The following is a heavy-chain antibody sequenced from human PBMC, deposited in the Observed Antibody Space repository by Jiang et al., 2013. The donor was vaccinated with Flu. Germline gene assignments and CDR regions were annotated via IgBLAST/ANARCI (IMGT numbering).Heavy chain of an antibody. Sequence: CKASGGTFSNYAISWVRQAPGQGLEWMGGVIPIVGTGKNAQKFQGRVTITADKSASAAYMEVSSLRYEDTAVYYCARRGYCSSTTCQPPDYWGQGTLIIVSS. CDR2: VIPIVGTG. J-gene: IGHJ4*02. V-gene: IGHV1-69*06. CDR3: ARRGYCSSTTCQPPDY. D-gene: IGHD2-2*01. CDR1: GGTFSNYA.